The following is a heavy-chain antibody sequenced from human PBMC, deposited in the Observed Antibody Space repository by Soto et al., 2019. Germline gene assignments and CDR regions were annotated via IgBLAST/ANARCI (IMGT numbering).Heavy chain of an antibody. V-gene: IGHV3-30-3*01. Sequence: LRLSCAASGFMFSGYAMHWVRQAPGKGLEWVAIISNDGSNKYYADSVKGRFTISRDNSKNTLYLQMNSLRADDTAIYYCVRDSGGAYYYGMDVWGQGTTVTVSS. CDR3: VRDSGGAYYYGMDV. J-gene: IGHJ6*02. CDR1: GFMFSGYA. D-gene: IGHD3-10*01. CDR2: ISNDGSNK.